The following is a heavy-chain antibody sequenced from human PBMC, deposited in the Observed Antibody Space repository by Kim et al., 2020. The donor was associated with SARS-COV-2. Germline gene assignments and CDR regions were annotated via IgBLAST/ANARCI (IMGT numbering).Heavy chain of an antibody. CDR1: GGTFSSYA. J-gene: IGHJ4*02. V-gene: IGHV1-69*13. CDR3: SRLYHYYDNQVNY. CDR2: IIPIFGTA. D-gene: IGHD3-22*01. Sequence: SVKVSCKASGGTFSSYAISWVRQAPGQGLEWMAGIIPIFGTANYAQKFQGRVTITADESTSTAYMELSSLRSEDKAVYYCSRLYHYYDNQVNYWGQGTLFTVSS.